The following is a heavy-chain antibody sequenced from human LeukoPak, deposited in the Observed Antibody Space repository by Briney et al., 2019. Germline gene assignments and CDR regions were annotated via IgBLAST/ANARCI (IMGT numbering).Heavy chain of an antibody. D-gene: IGHD3-3*01. V-gene: IGHV3-53*01. CDR2: IYSGGST. Sequence: GGSLRLSCAASEFTVTSKYMSWFRQAPGKGLEWVSVIYSGGSTYYADSVKGRFTISRDNSKNTLYLQMNSLRAEDTAVYYCARDREWPNYFFDYWGQGTLVTVSS. CDR3: ARDREWPNYFFDY. J-gene: IGHJ4*02. CDR1: EFTVTSKY.